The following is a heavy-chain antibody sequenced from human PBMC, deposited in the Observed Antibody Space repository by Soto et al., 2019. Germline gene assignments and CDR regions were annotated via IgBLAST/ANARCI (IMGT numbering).Heavy chain of an antibody. Sequence: EILSITCIASGGCVSSGSYYWSWIRQPPGKGLEWIGYIYYSGSTNYNPSLKSRVTISVDTSKNQFSLKLSSVTAADTAVYYCARDPVVRYFDWSPLYGMDVWGQGTTVTLS. D-gene: IGHD3-9*01. CDR2: IYYSGST. CDR1: GGCVSSGSYY. CDR3: ARDPVVRYFDWSPLYGMDV. J-gene: IGHJ6*02. V-gene: IGHV4-61*01.